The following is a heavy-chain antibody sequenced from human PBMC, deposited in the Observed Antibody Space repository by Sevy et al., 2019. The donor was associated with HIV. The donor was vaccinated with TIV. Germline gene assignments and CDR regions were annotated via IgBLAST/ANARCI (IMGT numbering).Heavy chain of an antibody. D-gene: IGHD4-17*01. CDR3: ARDPNDYGDYVYYLYGMDV. CDR1: GFTFSSYA. V-gene: IGHV3-30-3*01. J-gene: IGHJ6*02. Sequence: GGSLRLSCAASGFTFSSYAVHRVRQAPGKGLEWVAVISYDGSKKYYPDSVKGRFTISRDNSKNTLYLQMNSLRPEDTAVYYCARDPNDYGDYVYYLYGMDVWGQGTTVTVSS. CDR2: ISYDGSKK.